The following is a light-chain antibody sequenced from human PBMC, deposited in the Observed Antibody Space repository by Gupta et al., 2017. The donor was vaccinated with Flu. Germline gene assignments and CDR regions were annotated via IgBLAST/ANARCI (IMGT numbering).Light chain of an antibody. CDR1: QTLVHRDGDTY. Sequence: ISGRSSQTLVHRDGDTYLNWFQQRPGQAPRRLIYKVSNRDSGVPDRISGSGSGTDFTLKISGVGAEDVGIYYCMQGIHWPYTFGQGTKLEIK. CDR3: MQGIHWPYT. J-gene: IGKJ2*01. V-gene: IGKV2-30*02. CDR2: KVS.